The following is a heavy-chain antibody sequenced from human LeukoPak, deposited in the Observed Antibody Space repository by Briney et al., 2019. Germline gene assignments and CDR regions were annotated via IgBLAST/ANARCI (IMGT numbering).Heavy chain of an antibody. J-gene: IGHJ4*02. V-gene: IGHV4-38-2*01. D-gene: IGHD3-3*01. Sequence: PSAPLSLTCAVSGSSISSGYYWGWLRQPPGKGLEWIGSIYHSGSTYYNPSLKSRVTISVDTSKNQFSLKLSSVTAADTAVYYCARGGFLEWLLQYYFDYWGQGTLVTVSS. CDR2: IYHSGST. CDR1: GSSISSGYY. CDR3: ARGGFLEWLLQYYFDY.